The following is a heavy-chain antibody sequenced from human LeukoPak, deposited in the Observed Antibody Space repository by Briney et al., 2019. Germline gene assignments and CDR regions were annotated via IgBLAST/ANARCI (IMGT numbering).Heavy chain of an antibody. CDR2: IYYSGST. CDR3: ARGPTRQYFDY. CDR1: GGSISSYY. V-gene: IGHV4-59*01. J-gene: IGHJ4*02. Sequence: SETLSLTCTVSGGSISSYYWSWIRQPPGKGLERIGYIYYSGSTNYNPSLKSRVTISVDTSKNQFSLKLSSVTAADTAVYYCARGPTRQYFDYWGQGTLVTVSS. D-gene: IGHD6-6*01.